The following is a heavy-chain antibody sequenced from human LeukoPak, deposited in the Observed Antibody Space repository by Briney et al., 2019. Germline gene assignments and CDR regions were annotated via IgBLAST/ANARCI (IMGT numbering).Heavy chain of an antibody. D-gene: IGHD1-26*01. CDR3: ARGSGSSLPYYFDY. J-gene: IGHJ4*02. CDR1: GGSINNYF. V-gene: IGHV4-59*01. CDR2: IYYSDST. Sequence: SETLSLTCTVSGGSINNYFWSWIRQPPGKGLECIAYIYYSDSTNYNPSLKSRVTVSVDTSKNQFSLKLSSVTAADTAVYYCARGSGSSLPYYFDYWGQGTLVTVSS.